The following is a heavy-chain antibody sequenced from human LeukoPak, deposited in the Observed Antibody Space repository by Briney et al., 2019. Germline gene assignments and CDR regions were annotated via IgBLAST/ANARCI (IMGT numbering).Heavy chain of an antibody. CDR2: IYHSGST. V-gene: IGHV4-30-2*01. CDR1: GGSISSGGYS. Sequence: SETLSLTCAVSGGSISSGGYSWSWIRQPAGKGLEWIGYIYHSGSTYYNPSLKSRVTISVDRSKNQFSLKLSSVTAADTAVYYCAREDWSHVMDVWGQGTTVTVSS. D-gene: IGHD3/OR15-3a*01. CDR3: AREDWSHVMDV. J-gene: IGHJ6*02.